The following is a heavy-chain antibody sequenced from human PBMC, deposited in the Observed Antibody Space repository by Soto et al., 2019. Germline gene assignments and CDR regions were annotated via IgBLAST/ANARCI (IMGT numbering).Heavy chain of an antibody. J-gene: IGHJ4*02. V-gene: IGHV3-30*18. CDR3: TKGSEVARQELDY. Sequence: QVQLVESGGGVVQPGRSLRLSCAASGFTFSNVGMHWGRQAPGKGLEWVAAISADGSDKYFSDSVKGRFTISRDNSKNTLFLQMNSLSVEDTAVYYCTKGSEVARQELDYWGQGTLVTVSS. CDR2: ISADGSDK. D-gene: IGHD3-3*01. CDR1: GFTFSNVG.